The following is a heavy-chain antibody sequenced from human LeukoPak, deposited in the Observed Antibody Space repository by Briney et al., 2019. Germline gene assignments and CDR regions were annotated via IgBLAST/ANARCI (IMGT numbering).Heavy chain of an antibody. CDR3: ARLGYSGY. CDR2: INPSGGST. CDR1: GYTFTSYY. V-gene: IGHV1-46*01. J-gene: IGHJ4*02. D-gene: IGHD2-15*01. Sequence: ASVKVSCKASGYTFTSYYMHWVRQAPGQGLEWMGIINPSGGSTSYAQKFQGRVTMTRDTSISTAYMELSRLRSDDTAVYYCARLGYSGYWGQGTLVTVSS.